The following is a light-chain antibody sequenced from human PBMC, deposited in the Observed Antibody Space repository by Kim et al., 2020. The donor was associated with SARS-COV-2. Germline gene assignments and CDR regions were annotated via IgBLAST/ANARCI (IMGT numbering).Light chain of an antibody. CDR3: QSYDISLSGSV. CDR1: GSNIGTGYD. CDR2: GNS. J-gene: IGLJ1*01. Sequence: QSVLTQPPSVSGAPGQRVTISCTGTGSNIGTGYDVHWYQHLPGTAPKVLIYGNSNRPSGVPDRFSGSKSGTSASLAITGLQAEDEADYYCQSYDISLSGSVFGTGTKVTVL. V-gene: IGLV1-40*01.